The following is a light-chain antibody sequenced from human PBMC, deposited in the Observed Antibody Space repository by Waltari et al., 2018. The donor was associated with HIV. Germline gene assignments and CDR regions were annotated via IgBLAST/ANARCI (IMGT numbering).Light chain of an antibody. CDR2: KAS. CDR3: QQYKSFTWT. J-gene: IGKJ1*01. CDR1: QSISSW. Sequence: DIQMPQSPSTLSASVGDRGTITCRASQSISSWLAWYQQKPGKAPKLLIYKASSLESGVPSRFSGSGSGTEFTLTISSLQPDDFATYYCQQYKSFTWTFGQGTKVEIK. V-gene: IGKV1-5*03.